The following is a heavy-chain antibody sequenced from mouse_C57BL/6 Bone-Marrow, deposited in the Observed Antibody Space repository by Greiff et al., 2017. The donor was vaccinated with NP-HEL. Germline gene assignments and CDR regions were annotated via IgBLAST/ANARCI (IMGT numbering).Heavy chain of an antibody. CDR3: ARHGPYYYGSSYGYFDV. V-gene: IGHV5-12*01. CDR1: GFTFSDYY. J-gene: IGHJ1*03. D-gene: IGHD1-1*01. CDR2: ISNGGGST. Sequence: EVKLVESGGGLVQPGGSLKLSCAASGFTFSDYYMYWVRQTPEKRLEWVAYISNGGGSTYYPDTVKGRFTISRDNAKNTLYLQMSRLKSEDTAMYYCARHGPYYYGSSYGYFDVWGTGTTVTVSS.